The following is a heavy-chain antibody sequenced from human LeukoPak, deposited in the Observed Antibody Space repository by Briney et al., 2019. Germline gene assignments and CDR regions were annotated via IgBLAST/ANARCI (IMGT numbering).Heavy chain of an antibody. CDR3: ASRITIFGVVAYFDY. CDR2: MDYSGST. J-gene: IGHJ4*02. D-gene: IGHD3-3*01. V-gene: IGHV4-38-2*01. CDR1: GYSISSSSY. Sequence: SETLSLTCAVSGYSISSSSYWGWIRQPPGKGLEWIGSMDYSGSTYDNPSLKSRVTIFVDTSKNQFSLKLSSVTAADTAVYYCASRITIFGVVAYFDYWGQGTLVTVSS.